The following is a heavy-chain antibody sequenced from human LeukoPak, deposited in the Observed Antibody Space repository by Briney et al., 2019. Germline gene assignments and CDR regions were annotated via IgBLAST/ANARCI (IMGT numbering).Heavy chain of an antibody. CDR3: ARVRGAYYYDSSGDDAFDI. Sequence: ASVKVSCKASGYTFTSYAMNWVRQAPGQGLEWMGWINTNTGNPTYAQGFTGRFVFSLDTSVSTAYLQISCLKAEDTAVYYCARVRGAYYYDSSGDDAFDIWGQGTMVTVSS. CDR2: INTNTGNP. V-gene: IGHV7-4-1*02. CDR1: GYTFTSYA. D-gene: IGHD3-22*01. J-gene: IGHJ3*02.